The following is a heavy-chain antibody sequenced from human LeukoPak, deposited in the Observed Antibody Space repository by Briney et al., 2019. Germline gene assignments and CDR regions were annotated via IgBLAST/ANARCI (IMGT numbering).Heavy chain of an antibody. D-gene: IGHD1-26*01. CDR1: GFTFSSYW. CDR3: ARAGSYRFDY. CDR2: LNTDGSIT. V-gene: IGHV3-74*01. Sequence: GGSLRLSCAAPGFTFSSYWMHWVRQAPGKGLVWVSRLNTDGSITNYADSVKGRFTISRDDAKSTLYLQMNSLRAEDTAVYYCARAGSYRFDYWGLGTLVTVSS. J-gene: IGHJ4*02.